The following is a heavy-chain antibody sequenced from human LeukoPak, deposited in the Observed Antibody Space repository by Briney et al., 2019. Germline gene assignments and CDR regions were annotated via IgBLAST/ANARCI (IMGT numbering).Heavy chain of an antibody. V-gene: IGHV1-8*03. CDR3: ARGGWTTVTTFLYYYYYMDV. CDR2: MNPNRGNT. Sequence: ASVKVSCKASGYTFTSYDINWVRQATGQGLEWMGWMNPNRGNTGYAQKFQGRVTITRNTSISTAYMELSSLRSEDTAVYYCARGGWTTVTTFLYYYYYMDVWGKGTTVTVSS. CDR1: GYTFTSYD. D-gene: IGHD4-17*01. J-gene: IGHJ6*03.